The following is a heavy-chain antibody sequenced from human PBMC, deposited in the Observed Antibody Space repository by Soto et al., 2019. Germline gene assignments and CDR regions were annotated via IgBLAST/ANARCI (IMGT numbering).Heavy chain of an antibody. D-gene: IGHD2-15*01. J-gene: IGHJ5*02. Sequence: QVQLVQSGAEVKKPGASVKVSCKASGYTFTSYAMHWVRQAPGQRLEWMGWINDGNGNTKYSQKFQGRVTITRDTSASTAYMELSSLRSEDPDVYYCARGSVVGFDPWGQGTLVTASS. CDR3: ARGSVVGFDP. V-gene: IGHV1-3*01. CDR1: GYTFTSYA. CDR2: INDGNGNT.